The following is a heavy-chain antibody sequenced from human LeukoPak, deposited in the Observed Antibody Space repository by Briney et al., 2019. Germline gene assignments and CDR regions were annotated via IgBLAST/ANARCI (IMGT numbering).Heavy chain of an antibody. D-gene: IGHD3-10*01. CDR2: ISYDGSNK. V-gene: IGHV3-30*18. CDR1: GFTFSSYG. J-gene: IGHJ4*02. CDR3: AKASRAGDDTFDY. Sequence: GRSLRLSCAASGFTFSSYGMHWVRQAPGKGLEWVAFISYDGSNKYYADSVKGRFTISRDNSKNTLYLQINSLRAEDTAVYYCAKASRAGDDTFDYWGQGTLVTVSS.